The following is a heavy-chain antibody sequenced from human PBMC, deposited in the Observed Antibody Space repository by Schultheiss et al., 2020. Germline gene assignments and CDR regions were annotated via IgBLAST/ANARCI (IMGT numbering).Heavy chain of an antibody. CDR2: INHSGST. CDR3: ARYPRRTPPRKGFDY. CDR1: GGSFSGYY. Sequence: SETLSLTCAVYGGSFSGYYWSWIRQPPGKGLEWIGEINHSGSTSYNPSLKSRVTISVDTSKNQFSLKLSSVTAADTAVYYCARYPRRTPPRKGFDYWGQGTLVTVSS. J-gene: IGHJ4*02. V-gene: IGHV4-34*01.